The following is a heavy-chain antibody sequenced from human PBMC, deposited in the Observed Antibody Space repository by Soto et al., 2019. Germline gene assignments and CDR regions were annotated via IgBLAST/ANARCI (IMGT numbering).Heavy chain of an antibody. D-gene: IGHD2-2*01. Sequence: GGSLRLSCAASGFTFSSYAMSWVRQAPGKGLEWVSAISGSGGSTYYADSVKGRFTISRDNSKSTPYLQMNSLRAEDTAVYYCAKGPPIVVVPAASPYFDYWGQGTLVTVSS. CDR1: GFTFSSYA. J-gene: IGHJ4*02. V-gene: IGHV3-23*01. CDR2: ISGSGGST. CDR3: AKGPPIVVVPAASPYFDY.